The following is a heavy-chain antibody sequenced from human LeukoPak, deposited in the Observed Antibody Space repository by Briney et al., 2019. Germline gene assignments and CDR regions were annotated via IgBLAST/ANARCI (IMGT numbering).Heavy chain of an antibody. J-gene: IGHJ4*02. CDR2: MNPNSGNT. CDR1: GYTFTSYD. Sequence: ASVKVSCKASGYTFTSYDINWVRQATGQGLEWMGWMNPNSGNTGYAQKFQGRVTMTEDTSTDTAYMELSSLRSEDTAVYYCATVHSSGWSGFDYWGQGTLVTVSS. V-gene: IGHV1-8*01. CDR3: ATVHSSGWSGFDY. D-gene: IGHD6-19*01.